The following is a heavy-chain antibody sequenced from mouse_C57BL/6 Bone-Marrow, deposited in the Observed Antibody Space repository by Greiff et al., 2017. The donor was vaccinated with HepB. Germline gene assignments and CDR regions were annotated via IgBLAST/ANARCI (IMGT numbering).Heavy chain of an antibody. D-gene: IGHD2-4*01. CDR3: TRRPYDYDGSFAY. V-gene: IGHV6-6*01. CDR2: IRNKANNHAT. Sequence: EVKLMESGGGLVQPGGSMKLSCAASGFTFSDAWMDWVRQSPEKGLEWVAEIRNKANNHATYYAESVKGRFTISRDDSKSSVYPQMNSLRAEDTGIYYCTRRPYDYDGSFAYWGQGTLVTVSA. CDR1: GFTFSDAW. J-gene: IGHJ3*01.